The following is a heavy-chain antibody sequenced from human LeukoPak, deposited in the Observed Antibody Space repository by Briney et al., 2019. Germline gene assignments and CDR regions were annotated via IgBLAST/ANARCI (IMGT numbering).Heavy chain of an antibody. CDR1: GGSISSTNW. CDR3: AREGGPFRPLDY. Sequence: SETLSLTCGVSGGSISSTNWWTWVRRPPGKGLEWIGEVHLDGRTNYNPSLQSRLTMSVDFSENHISLKLTSVTAADTAVYYCAREGGPFRPLDYSGQGTLVTVSS. CDR2: VHLDGRT. D-gene: IGHD2/OR15-2a*01. V-gene: IGHV4-4*02. J-gene: IGHJ4*02.